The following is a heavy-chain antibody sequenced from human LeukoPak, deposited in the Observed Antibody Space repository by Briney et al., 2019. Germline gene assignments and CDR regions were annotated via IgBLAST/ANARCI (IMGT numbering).Heavy chain of an antibody. CDR3: ARGRPFHD. CDR2: IDYSGST. J-gene: IGHJ1*01. V-gene: IGHV4-59*01. Sequence: SETLSLSCTVSGGSISTYYRSWIRQTPGKGLQWIGYIDYSGSTNYNPSLKSRVIISVDTSKNQFSLKLTSVTAADTAVYYCARGRPFHDWGQGTLVTVSS. CDR1: GGSISTYY.